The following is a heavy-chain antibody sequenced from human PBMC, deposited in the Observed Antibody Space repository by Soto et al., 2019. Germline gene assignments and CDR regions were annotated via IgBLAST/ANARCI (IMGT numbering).Heavy chain of an antibody. CDR3: FVGGQLALNWFDP. CDR1: GFTFSSYS. D-gene: IGHD6-13*01. Sequence: PGGSLRLSCAASGFTFSSYSMNWVRQAPGKGLEWVSSISSSSSYIYYADSVKGRFTISRDNAKNSLYLQMNSLRAEDTAVYYCFVGGQLALNWFDPWGQGTLVTVSS. V-gene: IGHV3-21*01. J-gene: IGHJ5*02. CDR2: ISSSSSYI.